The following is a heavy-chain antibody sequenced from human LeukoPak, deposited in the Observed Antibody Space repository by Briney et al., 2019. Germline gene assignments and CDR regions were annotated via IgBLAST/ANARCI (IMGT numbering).Heavy chain of an antibody. CDR2: IYYSGST. CDR3: ARGEDYRLPAH. V-gene: IGHV4-59*01. J-gene: IGHJ4*02. Sequence: PSETLSLICAVSGGSISSYYWSWIRQPPGKGLEWIGYIYYSGSTNYNPSLKSRVTISVDTSKNQFSLKLSSVTAADTAVYYRARGEDYRLPAHWGQGTLVTVSS. CDR1: GGSISSYY. D-gene: IGHD4-11*01.